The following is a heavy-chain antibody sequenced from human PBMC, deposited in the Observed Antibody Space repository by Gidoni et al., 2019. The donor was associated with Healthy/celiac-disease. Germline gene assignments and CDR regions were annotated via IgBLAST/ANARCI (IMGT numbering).Heavy chain of an antibody. CDR3: ARGWGLFAFDY. V-gene: IGHV4-61*02. Sequence: QVQLQESGSGLVKPSQTLSLTCTGFGGSISSCSYYWRLIRQPAGRGLEWIGRCYTRGSANYNPALKSRVTMSVDTAKSHFSMRLSSGTSADSAVYYCARGWGLFAFDYWGQGTLVTFSS. CDR2: CYTRGSA. D-gene: IGHD1-26*01. J-gene: IGHJ4*02. CDR1: GGSISSCSYY.